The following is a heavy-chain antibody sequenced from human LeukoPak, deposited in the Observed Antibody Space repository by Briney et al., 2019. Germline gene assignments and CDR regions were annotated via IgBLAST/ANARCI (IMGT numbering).Heavy chain of an antibody. CDR3: AKDLSRNYDFWSGYLSVSSFDY. D-gene: IGHD3-3*01. CDR1: GFTFSSYA. CDR2: ISGSGGST. V-gene: IGHV3-23*01. Sequence: PGGSLRLSRAASGFTFSSYAMSRVRQAPGKGLEWVSAISGSGGSTYYADSVKGRFTISRDNSKNTLYLQMNSLRAEDTAVYYCAKDLSRNYDFWSGYLSVSSFDYWGQGTLVTVSS. J-gene: IGHJ4*02.